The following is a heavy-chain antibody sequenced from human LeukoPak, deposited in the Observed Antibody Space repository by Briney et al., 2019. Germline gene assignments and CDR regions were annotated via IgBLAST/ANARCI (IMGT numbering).Heavy chain of an antibody. CDR2: IIGSGDST. CDR3: ARMGPFTGPDYFDY. CDR1: GFTFSSYT. J-gene: IGHJ4*02. V-gene: IGHV3-23*01. Sequence: GGFLRLSCAASGFTFSSYTMTWVRQAPGKGLEWVSSIIGSGDSTYYVDSVKGRFTISRDNAKNTLYLQMNSLRAEDTAVYYCARMGPFTGPDYFDYWGQGTLVTVSS. D-gene: IGHD2-8*01.